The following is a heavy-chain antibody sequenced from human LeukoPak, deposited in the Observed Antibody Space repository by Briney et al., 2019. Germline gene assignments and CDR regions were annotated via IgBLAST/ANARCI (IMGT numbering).Heavy chain of an antibody. CDR1: GGSISSYY. V-gene: IGHV4-59*01. J-gene: IGHJ4*02. CDR2: IYYSGST. CDR3: ASNYDFWSGYDY. D-gene: IGHD3-3*01. Sequence: PSETLSLTCTVSGGSISSYYWSWIRQPPGKGLEWIGYIYYSGSTNYNPSLKSRVTISVDTSKNQFSLKLSSVTAADTAVYYCASNYDFWSGYDYWGQGTLVTVSS.